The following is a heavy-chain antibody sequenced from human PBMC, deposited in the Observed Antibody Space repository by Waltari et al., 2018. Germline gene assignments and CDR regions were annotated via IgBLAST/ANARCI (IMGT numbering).Heavy chain of an antibody. D-gene: IGHD3-22*01. V-gene: IGHV3-23*01. J-gene: IGHJ3*02. CDR1: GFTFSSYA. CDR2: ISGSGGST. CDR3: AKDGYYYDSSGYYGDSFDI. Sequence: EVQLLESGGGLVQPGGSLRLSCAASGFTFSSYAMRWVRQAPGEGLEWVSAISGSGGSTYYADSVKGRFTISRDNSKNTLYLQMNSLRAEDTAVYYCAKDGYYYDSSGYYGDSFDIWGQGTMVTVSS.